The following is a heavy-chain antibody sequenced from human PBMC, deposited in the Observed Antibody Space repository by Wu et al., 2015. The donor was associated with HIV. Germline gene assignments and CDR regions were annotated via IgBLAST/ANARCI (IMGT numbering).Heavy chain of an antibody. D-gene: IGHD1-1*01. CDR3: ARNVEN. J-gene: IGHJ4*02. CDR2: IKPSSGLI. CDR1: GDSFRSYS. V-gene: IGHV1-2*02. Sequence: QVQLVQSGTEVKTPGSSVKVSCKVSGDSFRSYSVSWVRQAPGQGLEWMGWIKPSSGLINYAPKFQGRVTMTRDTSINTAYMDLAGLTSDDTAVYYCARNVENWGQGTLITVS.